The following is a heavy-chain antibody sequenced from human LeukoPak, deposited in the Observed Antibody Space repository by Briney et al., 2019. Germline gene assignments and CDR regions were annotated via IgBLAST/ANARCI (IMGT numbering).Heavy chain of an antibody. Sequence: GGSLRLSCAASGFTFSSYDMHWVRQAPGKGLEWLSAIGTAGDPYYPGSVKGRFTISRENAKNSLYLQMISLRAGDTAVYYRARGLRYCSGGSCYNSDAFDIWGQGTMVTVSS. J-gene: IGHJ3*02. CDR2: IGTAGDP. D-gene: IGHD2-15*01. CDR3: ARGLRYCSGGSCYNSDAFDI. CDR1: GFTFSSYD. V-gene: IGHV3-13*05.